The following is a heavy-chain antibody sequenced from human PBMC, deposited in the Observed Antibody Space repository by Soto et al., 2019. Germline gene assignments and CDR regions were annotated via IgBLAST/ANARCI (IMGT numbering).Heavy chain of an antibody. CDR2: INPSGGST. J-gene: IGHJ4*02. CDR3: ARPPFPGCINAICYPLDF. V-gene: IGHV1-46*01. D-gene: IGHD2-8*01. CDR1: GYTVTHYY. Sequence: ASVKVSCKASGYTVTHYYIHWVRQAPGQGLEWMGMINPSGGSTSYAQKFQGRLTMTTDTSTNTVYMELSSLRSEDTAVYYCARPPFPGCINAICYPLDFWGQGALVTVS.